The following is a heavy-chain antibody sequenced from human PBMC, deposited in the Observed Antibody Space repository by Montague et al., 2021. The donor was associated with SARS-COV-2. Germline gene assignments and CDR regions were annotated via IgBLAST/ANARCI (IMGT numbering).Heavy chain of an antibody. J-gene: IGHJ5*02. CDR2: IRGSGSST. Sequence: SLRLSCAASGFTFSSYAMSWVRQAPGKGLEWVSGIRGSGSSTNYADSVKGRFTISRDNSKNMLYLQMNSLRAEDTAVYYCARYWGTHLGENWFDPWGQGTLVTVST. D-gene: IGHD2-21*01. V-gene: IGHV3-23*01. CDR1: GFTFSSYA. CDR3: ARYWGTHLGENWFDP.